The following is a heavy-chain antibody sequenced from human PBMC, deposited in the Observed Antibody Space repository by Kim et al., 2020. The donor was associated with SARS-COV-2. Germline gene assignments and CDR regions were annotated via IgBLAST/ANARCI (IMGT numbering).Heavy chain of an antibody. V-gene: IGHV4-39*07. Sequence: KSRVTISVDTSKNQFSLKLSSVTAADTAVYYCARGFYYYDILTGYREVDYWGQGTLVTVSS. D-gene: IGHD3-9*01. J-gene: IGHJ4*02. CDR3: ARGFYYYDILTGYREVDY.